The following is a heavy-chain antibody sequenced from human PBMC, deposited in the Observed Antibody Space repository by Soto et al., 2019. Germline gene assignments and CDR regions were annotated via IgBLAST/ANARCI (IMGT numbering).Heavy chain of an antibody. Sequence: QVQLQESGPGLVKPSQTLSLTCTVSGGSISSGGYYWSWIRQHPGKGLEWIGYIYYSGSTYYNPSLKSRVTISVDTSKNQFSLKLSSVTAADTAVYYCARVVNDFWSGYPKYFDYWGQGTLVTVSS. J-gene: IGHJ4*02. V-gene: IGHV4-31*03. CDR2: IYYSGST. CDR3: ARVVNDFWSGYPKYFDY. D-gene: IGHD3-3*01. CDR1: GGSISSGGYY.